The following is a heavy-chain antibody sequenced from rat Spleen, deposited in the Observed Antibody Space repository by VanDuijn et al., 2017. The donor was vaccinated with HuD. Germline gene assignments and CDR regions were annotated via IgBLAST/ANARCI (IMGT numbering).Heavy chain of an antibody. CDR2: ITNSGGST. CDR1: GFTFSDYY. Sequence: EVQLVESDGGLVQPGRSLKLSCAASGFTFSDYYMAWVRQAPGKGLEWVASITNSGGSTYYRDSVKGRFTVSRDNARSSLYLQMDSLRSEDTATYYCARRHYGYTDYFDYWGQGVMVTVSS. D-gene: IGHD1-9*01. V-gene: IGHV5-25*01. CDR3: ARRHYGYTDYFDY. J-gene: IGHJ2*01.